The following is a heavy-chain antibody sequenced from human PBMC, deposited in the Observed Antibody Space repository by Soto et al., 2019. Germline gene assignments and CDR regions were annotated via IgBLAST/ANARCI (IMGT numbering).Heavy chain of an antibody. Sequence: EVQLLESGGGLVQPGGSLRLSCAASGFTFSSYAMSWVRQAPGKGLEWVSAISGSGGSTYYADSVKGRFTISRDNSKNTLYLQMNSLRAEDTAVYYCAKTIESIAAAGYYFDYWGQGTLVTVSS. CDR3: AKTIESIAAAGYYFDY. CDR1: GFTFSSYA. D-gene: IGHD6-13*01. V-gene: IGHV3-23*01. J-gene: IGHJ4*02. CDR2: ISGSGGST.